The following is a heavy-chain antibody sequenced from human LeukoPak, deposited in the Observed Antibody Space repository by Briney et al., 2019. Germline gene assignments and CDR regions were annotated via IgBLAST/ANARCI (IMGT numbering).Heavy chain of an antibody. CDR1: GYTFICHD. J-gene: IGHJ5*02. CDR3: ARAGRFDSGHAWFDP. V-gene: IGHV1-8*03. Sequence: ASVKVSCKASGYTFICHDINWVRQATGQGFEWMGWINPNSGNTGYAQKFQGRVTFTRNTSISTAYMELSSLRSEDTAVYYCARAGRFDSGHAWFDPWGQGTLVTVS. D-gene: IGHD5-12*01. CDR2: INPNSGNT.